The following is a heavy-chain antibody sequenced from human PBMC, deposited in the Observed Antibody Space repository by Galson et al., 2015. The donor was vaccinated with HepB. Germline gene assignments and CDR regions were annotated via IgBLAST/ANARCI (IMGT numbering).Heavy chain of an antibody. CDR2: IYWDDDK. J-gene: IGHJ5*02. CDR3: AHSEQLVRGVIVGNWFDP. Sequence: PALVKPTQTLTLTCTFSGFSLSTSGVGVGWIRQPPGKALEWLALIYWDDDKRYSPSLKSRLTITKDTSKNQVVLTMTNMDPVDTATYYCAHSEQLVRGVIVGNWFDPWGQGTLVTVSS. D-gene: IGHD3-10*01. CDR1: GFSLSTSGVG. V-gene: IGHV2-5*02.